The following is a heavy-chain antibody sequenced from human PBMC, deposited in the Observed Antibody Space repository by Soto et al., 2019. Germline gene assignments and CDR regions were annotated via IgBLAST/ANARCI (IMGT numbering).Heavy chain of an antibody. CDR3: ARDAMVRGVIYYGMDV. CDR1: GYTFTSYA. V-gene: IGHV1-3*01. J-gene: IGHJ6*02. CDR2: INAGNGNT. Sequence: QVQLVQSGAEVKKPGASVKVSCKASGYTFTSYAMHWVRQAPGQRLEWMGWINAGNGNTKYSQKFQGRVTITRDTPASTAYMELSSLRSEDTAVYYCARDAMVRGVIYYGMDVWGQVTTVTVSS. D-gene: IGHD3-10*01.